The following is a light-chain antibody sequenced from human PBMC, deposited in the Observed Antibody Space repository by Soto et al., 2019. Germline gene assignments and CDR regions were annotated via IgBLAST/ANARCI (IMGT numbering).Light chain of an antibody. CDR1: QSVSSN. J-gene: IGKJ5*01. V-gene: IGKV3-15*01. CDR2: GAS. Sequence: EIVRTQSPATLSVSPGERYTLSCLASQSVSSNLAWYQQKPGQAPRLLIYGASTRATGIPARFSGSGSGTEFTLTISSLQSEDFAVYYCQQYNNWPPIVGPGTRLDIK. CDR3: QQYNNWPPI.